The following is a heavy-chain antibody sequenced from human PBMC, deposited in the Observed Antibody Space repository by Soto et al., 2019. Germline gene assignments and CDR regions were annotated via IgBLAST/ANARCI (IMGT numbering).Heavy chain of an antibody. Sequence: QVQLVQSGAEVKKPGSSVKVSCKASGGTFSSYTISWVRQAPGQGLEWMGRIIPILGIANYAQKFQGRVTITADKSTSTAYMELSRLRSEDTAVYYCARGTRRGWIGGYCSGGSCSGWFDPWGQGTLVTVSS. CDR3: ARGTRRGWIGGYCSGGSCSGWFDP. CDR1: GGTFSSYT. D-gene: IGHD2-15*01. CDR2: IIPILGIA. V-gene: IGHV1-69*02. J-gene: IGHJ5*02.